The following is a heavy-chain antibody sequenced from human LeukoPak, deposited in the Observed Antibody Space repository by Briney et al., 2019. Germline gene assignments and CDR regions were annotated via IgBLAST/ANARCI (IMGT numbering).Heavy chain of an antibody. J-gene: IGHJ6*02. Sequence: SETLSLTCTVSGGSLSSYYWSWIRQPAGKGLEWIGRIYTSGSTNYNPSLKSRVTMSVDTSKNQFSLKLSSVTAADTAVYYCAREYSSGWPHYYYYGMDVWGQGTTVTVSS. CDR3: AREYSSGWPHYYYYGMDV. CDR1: GGSLSSYY. CDR2: IYTSGST. V-gene: IGHV4-4*07. D-gene: IGHD6-19*01.